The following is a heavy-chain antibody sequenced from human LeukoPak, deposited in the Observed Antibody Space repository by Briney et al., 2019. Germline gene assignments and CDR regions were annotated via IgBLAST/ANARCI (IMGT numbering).Heavy chain of an antibody. J-gene: IGHJ4*02. CDR1: GYTFTGYY. V-gene: IGHV1-2*02. Sequence: ASVKVSCKASGYTFTGYYMHWVRQAPGQGLEWMGWINPNSGGTNYAQKFQGRVTMTRDTSISTAYMELSRLRSDDTAVYYCARVEEVVPAAIPSGGFDYWGQGTLVTVSS. D-gene: IGHD2-2*01. CDR2: INPNSGGT. CDR3: ARVEEVVPAAIPSGGFDY.